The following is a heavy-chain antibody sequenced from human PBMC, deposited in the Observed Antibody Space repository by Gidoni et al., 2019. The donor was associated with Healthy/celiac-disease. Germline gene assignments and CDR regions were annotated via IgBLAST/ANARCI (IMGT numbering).Heavy chain of an antibody. Sequence: ELQLVESGGGLVTPGGSLRLSCAASGCTVSSNYMSWVRQAPGKGREWVPVIYSGGSTYYADSVKGRFTISRDNSKNTLYLQMNSLRAEDTAVYYCARSTEMAPIYFDLWGRGTLVTVSS. V-gene: IGHV3-66*01. J-gene: IGHJ2*01. CDR1: GCTVSSNY. D-gene: IGHD5-12*01. CDR2: IYSGGST. CDR3: ARSTEMAPIYFDL.